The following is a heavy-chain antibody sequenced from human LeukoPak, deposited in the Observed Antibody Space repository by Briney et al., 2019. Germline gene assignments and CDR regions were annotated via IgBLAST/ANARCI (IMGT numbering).Heavy chain of an antibody. CDR1: RFTFSTYW. J-gene: IGHJ4*02. Sequence: PGGSLRLSCAASRFTFSTYWMSWVRQAPGKGLEWVSSIRGSDGSTYYADSVKGRFAISRDNSKNTLYLQMNSLRAEDTAVYYCAKDVYGDYGGLDYWGQGTLVTVSS. D-gene: IGHD4-17*01. CDR3: AKDVYGDYGGLDY. CDR2: IRGSDGST. V-gene: IGHV3-23*01.